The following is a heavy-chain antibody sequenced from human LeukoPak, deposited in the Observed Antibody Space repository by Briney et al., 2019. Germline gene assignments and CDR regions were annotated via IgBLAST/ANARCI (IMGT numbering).Heavy chain of an antibody. CDR3: ASPVGSTTFDY. Sequence: GESLKISCKGSGYIFTTYWIGWVRQMPGKGLEWMGIIYPGDSDTRYSPSFQGQVTISADKSISTAYLQWSSLKASDTAIYYCASPVGSTTFDYWGQGTLVTVSS. CDR1: GYIFTTYW. V-gene: IGHV5-51*01. D-gene: IGHD1-1*01. CDR2: IYPGDSDT. J-gene: IGHJ4*02.